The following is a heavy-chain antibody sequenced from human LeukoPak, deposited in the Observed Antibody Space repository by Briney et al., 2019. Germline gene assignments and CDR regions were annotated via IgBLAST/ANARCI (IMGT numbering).Heavy chain of an antibody. CDR3: AREILEPGKTHEY. Sequence: GGSLRLSCAASGIIFSNYWMHWVRQAPGKGLVWVSRINNDGTATFFADSVKGRFTISRDNAKNTLYLQMDSLRAEDTAMYYCAREILEPGKTHEYWGQGTLVTVSS. V-gene: IGHV3-74*01. D-gene: IGHD1-1*01. J-gene: IGHJ4*02. CDR2: INNDGTAT. CDR1: GIIFSNYW.